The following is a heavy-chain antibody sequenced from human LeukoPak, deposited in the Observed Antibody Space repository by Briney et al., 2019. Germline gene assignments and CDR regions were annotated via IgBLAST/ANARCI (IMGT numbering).Heavy chain of an antibody. Sequence: SETLSLTCTVSGGSISSYYWSWIRQPPGKGLEWIGYIYYSGSTYYNPSLKSRVTISVDTSKNQFSLKLSSVTAADTAVYYCARDTTVTTSQAFDIWGQGTMVTVSS. V-gene: IGHV4-59*12. CDR3: ARDTTVTTSQAFDI. D-gene: IGHD4-11*01. CDR1: GGSISSYY. J-gene: IGHJ3*02. CDR2: IYYSGST.